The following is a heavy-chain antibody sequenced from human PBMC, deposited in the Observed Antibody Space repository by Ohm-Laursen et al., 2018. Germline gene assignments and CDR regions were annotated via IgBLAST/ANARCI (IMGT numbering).Heavy chain of an antibody. D-gene: IGHD5-24*01. CDR2: INHSGRM. J-gene: IGHJ3*02. Sequence: SDTLSLTCAVYGGSFSGYDWSWIRQPPGKGLEWIGEINHSGRMNYNPSLKSRVIISVDTSKNQVSLRMSPVTAADTAVYYCARYSPVEMIIRGAFDIWGQGTMVTVSS. CDR3: ARYSPVEMIIRGAFDI. CDR1: GGSFSGYD. V-gene: IGHV4-34*01.